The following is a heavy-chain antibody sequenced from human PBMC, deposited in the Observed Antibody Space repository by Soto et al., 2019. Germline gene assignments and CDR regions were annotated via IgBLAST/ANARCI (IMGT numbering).Heavy chain of an antibody. V-gene: IGHV4-4*02. Sequence: PSETLSLTCAVSGGSITSANWWTWFLQPPGGGLEWIGEISHSGITNYKASLKSRVTMSVDKTKNDVSLKLTSVTAADTAVYYCARVLRGWFDPWGQGTPVTVSS. CDR2: ISHSGIT. CDR3: ARVLRGWFDP. CDR1: GGSITSANW. J-gene: IGHJ5*02.